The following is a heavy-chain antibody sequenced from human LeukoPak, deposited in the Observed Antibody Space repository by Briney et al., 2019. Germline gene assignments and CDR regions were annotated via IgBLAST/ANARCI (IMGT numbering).Heavy chain of an antibody. D-gene: IGHD5-18*01. Sequence: GGSLRLSCAVSGFTFNNHAMSWVRQAPGKGLESVSFLTSSGGSKFYGDSVKGRFTISRDNSKNTLYLQMNSLRAEDTAVYYCARGRDSYGYVYFDYWGQGTLVTVSS. CDR2: LTSSGGSK. V-gene: IGHV3-23*01. CDR1: GFTFNNHA. J-gene: IGHJ4*02. CDR3: ARGRDSYGYVYFDY.